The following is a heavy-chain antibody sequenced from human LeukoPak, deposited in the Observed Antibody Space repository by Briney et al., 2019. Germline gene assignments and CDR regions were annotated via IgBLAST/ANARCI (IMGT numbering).Heavy chain of an antibody. J-gene: IGHJ5*02. D-gene: IGHD2-2*01. V-gene: IGHV3-21*01. CDR3: ARADCRSSTCYLRRSWFDP. Sequence: GGPLRLSCAPSGFPLKIYEVIGAPRAPGRGRGGFLCLSISSRYISSKDSARGRFTISRDDAKNSLYLEINSLRAEDTAVYYCARADCRSSTCYLRRSWFDPWGQGTLVTVSS. CDR2: LSISSRYI. CDR1: GFPLKIYE.